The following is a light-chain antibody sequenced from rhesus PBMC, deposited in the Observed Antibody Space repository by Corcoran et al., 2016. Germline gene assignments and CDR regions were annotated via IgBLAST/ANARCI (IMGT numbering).Light chain of an antibody. J-gene: IGKJ4*01. CDR1: QCISKW. CDR3: RQHDTSPLT. Sequence: DIQMTQSPSSLSASVGDRVTITCRASQCISKWLAWYQQKPGKAPKLLRDRASNLETGGPSRISGSGSGTDFTLTIRSLQPEDLATYYCRQHDTSPLTFGRGTKVEIK. V-gene: IGKV1-69*01. CDR2: RAS.